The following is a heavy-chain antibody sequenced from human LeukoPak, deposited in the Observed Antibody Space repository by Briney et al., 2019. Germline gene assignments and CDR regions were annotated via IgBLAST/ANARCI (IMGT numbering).Heavy chain of an antibody. V-gene: IGHV1-2*02. CDR1: GYTFTGYY. CDR2: INPNSGGT. D-gene: IGHD6-19*01. J-gene: IGHJ5*02. CDR3: ARDPSHSSGWPANWFDP. Sequence: GASVKVSCKASGYTFTGYYMHWVRQAPAQGREWMGWINPNSGGTNYAQKFQGRVTMTRDTSISTAYMELSRLRSDDTAVYYCARDPSHSSGWPANWFDPWGQGTLVTVSS.